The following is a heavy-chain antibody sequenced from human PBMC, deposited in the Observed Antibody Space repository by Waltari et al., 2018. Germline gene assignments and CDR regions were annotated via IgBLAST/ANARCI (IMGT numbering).Heavy chain of an antibody. CDR2: VYYSGST. CDR3: ARADYYYDKNWFDP. CDR1: GVSISSGDDP. Sequence: QVQLQESGPGLVKPSQTLSLTCTVSGVSISSGDDPWNWLRQPPGKGLEWIGYVYYSGSTYYNPSLKSRLTISVDTSKNQFYLHLNSVTAADTAVYYCARADYYYDKNWFDPWGQGTPVTVSS. J-gene: IGHJ5*02. V-gene: IGHV4-30-4*08. D-gene: IGHD3-22*01.